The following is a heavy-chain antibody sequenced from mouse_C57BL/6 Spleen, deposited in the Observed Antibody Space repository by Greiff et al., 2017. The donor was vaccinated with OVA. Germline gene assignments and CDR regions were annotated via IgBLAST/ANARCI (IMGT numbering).Heavy chain of an antibody. CDR1: GYAFSSSW. Sequence: QVQLQQSGPELVKPGASVKISCKASGYAFSSSWMNWVKQRPGKGLGWIGRIYPGDGDTNYNGKFKGKATLTADKSSSTAYMQLSSLTSEDSAVYCCARWGATWDGFDYWGQGTTLTVSS. D-gene: IGHD4-1*01. CDR3: ARWGATWDGFDY. CDR2: IYPGDGDT. J-gene: IGHJ2*01. V-gene: IGHV1-82*01.